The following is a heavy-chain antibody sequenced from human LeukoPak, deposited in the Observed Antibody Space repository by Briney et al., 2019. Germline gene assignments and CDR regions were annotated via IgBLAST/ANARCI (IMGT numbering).Heavy chain of an antibody. Sequence: GGSLRLSCAPYGFTSSSSAMSWVRQAPGKGLEWVSTIVGRDDTTYYADSVRGRFTISRDISKNTLYLQMNSLRADDTALYYCAKDHDHNGWEFDYWGQGTLVTVSS. V-gene: IGHV3-23*01. CDR1: GFTSSSSA. J-gene: IGHJ4*02. D-gene: IGHD6-19*01. CDR3: AKDHDHNGWEFDY. CDR2: IVGRDDTT.